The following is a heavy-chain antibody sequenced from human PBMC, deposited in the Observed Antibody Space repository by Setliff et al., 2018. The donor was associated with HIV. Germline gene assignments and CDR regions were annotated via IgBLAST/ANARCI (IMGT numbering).Heavy chain of an antibody. CDR1: GGSISSSY. CDR3: ARCYYNFWSGYPLDYMDV. Sequence: LSLTCTVSGGSISSSYWSWIRQPPGKGLEWIGYIYYSGSTNYNPSLKSRVTITVDTSKNQFSLKLSSVTAADTAVYYCARCYYNFWSGYPLDYMDVWGKGTTVTVS. D-gene: IGHD3-3*01. V-gene: IGHV4-59*13. CDR2: IYYSGST. J-gene: IGHJ6*03.